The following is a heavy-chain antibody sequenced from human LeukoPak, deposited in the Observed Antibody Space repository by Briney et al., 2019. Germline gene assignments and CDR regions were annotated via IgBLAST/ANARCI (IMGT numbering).Heavy chain of an antibody. V-gene: IGHV3-21*01. CDR1: GYTFSSYS. CDR2: ISSSSSYI. Sequence: GGSLRLSCAASGYTFSSYSMNWVRQAPGKGLEWVSSISSSSSYIYYADSVKGRFTISRDNAKNSLYLQMNSLRAEDTAVYYCARDTPGDGFGVVIRPEGYYYYYMDVWGKGTTVTVSS. J-gene: IGHJ6*03. CDR3: ARDTPGDGFGVVIRPEGYYYYYMDV. D-gene: IGHD3-3*01.